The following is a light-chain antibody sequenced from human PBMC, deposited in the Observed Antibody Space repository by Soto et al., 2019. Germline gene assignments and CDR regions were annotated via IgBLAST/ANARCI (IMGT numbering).Light chain of an antibody. CDR3: QSYDSNLSVV. CDR2: GNS. J-gene: IGLJ2*01. V-gene: IGLV1-40*01. Sequence: QSVLTQPTSVSGASGERVTISCTGSSSNIGTGYDVHWYQQLPGTAPKLLIYGNSNRPSGVPDRFSGSKSGTSASLAITGLQAEDEADYYCQSYDSNLSVVFGGGTKLTV. CDR1: SSNIGTGYD.